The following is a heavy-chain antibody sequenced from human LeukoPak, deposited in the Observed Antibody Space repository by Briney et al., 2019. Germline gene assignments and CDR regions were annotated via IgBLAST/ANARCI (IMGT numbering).Heavy chain of an antibody. V-gene: IGHV3-30*02. J-gene: IGHJ4*02. CDR3: ARGDCSGDCYHPLYY. D-gene: IGHD2-21*02. CDR2: IRHDGSIK. CDR1: GFTFSTYA. Sequence: PGGSRRLSWAGPGFTFSTYAMHWVRQAPAQGLDWVAFIRHDGSIKYYADSVKGRFTISRDNSKNTLYLQMNSLRTEDTAVYYCARGDCSGDCYHPLYYWGQGSLVTVSS.